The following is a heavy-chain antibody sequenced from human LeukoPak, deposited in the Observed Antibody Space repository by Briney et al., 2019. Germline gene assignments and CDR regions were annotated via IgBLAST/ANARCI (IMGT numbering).Heavy chain of an antibody. J-gene: IGHJ4*02. CDR3: ARGYYDFWSGYFDY. V-gene: IGHV1-3*03. CDR2: INAGNGNT. CDR1: GYTFTSYG. Sequence: GASVKVSCEASGYTFTSYGISWVRQAPGQRLEWMGWINAGNGNTKYSQEFQGRVTITRDTSASTAYMELSSLRSEDMAVYYCARGYYDFWSGYFDYWGQGTLVTVSS. D-gene: IGHD3-3*01.